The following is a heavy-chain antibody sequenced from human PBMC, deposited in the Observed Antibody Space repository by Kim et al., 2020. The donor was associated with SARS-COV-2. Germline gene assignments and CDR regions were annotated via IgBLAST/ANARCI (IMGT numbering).Heavy chain of an antibody. CDR1: GFTFRGNW. J-gene: IGHJ1*01. D-gene: IGHD2-15*01. CDR2: INSDGSGT. V-gene: IGHV3-74*01. Sequence: GGSLRLSCAASGFTFRGNWMYWVRQAPGKGLVWVSLINSDGSGTNYADSVKGRFSVSRDNAKNTLYLQMNSLRAEDTAVYYCANLRYGYWGQGALVTGSS. CDR3: ANLRYGY.